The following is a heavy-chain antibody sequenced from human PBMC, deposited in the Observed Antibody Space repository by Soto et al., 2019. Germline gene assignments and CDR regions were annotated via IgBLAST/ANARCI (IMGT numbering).Heavy chain of an antibody. Sequence: SETLSLTCTVSGYSISSGYYWGWIRQPPGKGLEWIGSIYHSGSTYYNPSLKSRVTISVDTSKNQFSLKLSSVTAADTAVYYCARGLTTGVFSWGQGTLVTVSS. J-gene: IGHJ5*02. CDR2: IYHSGST. CDR3: ARGLTTGVFS. V-gene: IGHV4-38-2*02. D-gene: IGHD3-22*01. CDR1: GYSISSGYY.